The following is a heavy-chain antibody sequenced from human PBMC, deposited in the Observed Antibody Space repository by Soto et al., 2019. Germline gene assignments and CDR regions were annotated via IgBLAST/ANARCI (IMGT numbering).Heavy chain of an antibody. D-gene: IGHD3-22*01. CDR2: ICNSGTT. J-gene: IGHJ6*03. V-gene: IGHV4-59*03. CDR1: GGSIRSCC. CDR3: AGGGSIVVAKRRLMDV. Sequence: QVQLQESGPTLVKPSETLSLTCTVSGGSIRSCCWTWIRQPPGEGLEWIGCICNSGTTNYNPSLKIRVDISIATQKNQFSLQLSSVTVADTAVYYCAGGGSIVVAKRRLMDVVGKGTTVTVSS.